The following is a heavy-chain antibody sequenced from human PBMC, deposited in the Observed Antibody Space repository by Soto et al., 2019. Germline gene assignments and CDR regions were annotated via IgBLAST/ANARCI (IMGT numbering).Heavy chain of an antibody. J-gene: IGHJ4*02. CDR3: ARVYSSGWFGYFDY. V-gene: IGHV3-33*01. CDR1: GFTFSSYG. CDR2: IWYDGSNK. D-gene: IGHD6-19*01. Sequence: QVQLVESGGGVVQPGRSLRLSCAASGFTFSSYGMQWVSQDTGKGLEWVAVIWYDGSNKYYADSVKGRFTISRDNSKNTLYLQMNRLRDEDTAVYYCARVYSSGWFGYFDYWGQGTLVTVSS.